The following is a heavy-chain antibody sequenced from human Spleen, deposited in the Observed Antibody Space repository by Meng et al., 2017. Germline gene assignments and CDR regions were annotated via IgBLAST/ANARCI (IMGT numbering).Heavy chain of an antibody. CDR2: IKSKIDGGTT. Sequence: SCAASGTIFSNAGLSWVRQAPGKGLEWGGRIKSKIDGGTTDFVAPVKGRYTISRDDSKNMLYLQMNSLKTEDTPVYYCTTDIFFEYWGQGTLVTVSS. D-gene: IGHD2-15*01. CDR1: GTIFSNAG. J-gene: IGHJ4*02. V-gene: IGHV3-15*01. CDR3: TTDIFFEY.